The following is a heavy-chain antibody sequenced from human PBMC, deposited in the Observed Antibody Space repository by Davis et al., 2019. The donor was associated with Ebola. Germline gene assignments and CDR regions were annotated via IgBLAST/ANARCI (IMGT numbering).Heavy chain of an antibody. CDR1: GFTVSNNY. V-gene: IGHV3-53*01. Sequence: GESLKISCAASGFTVSNNYMTWVRQAPGRGLEWVSIIYDSGRTYYADSVKGRFTISRDNAKNSLYLQMNSLRAEDTAVYYCARDPGRLGGDDYWGQGTLVTVSS. CDR2: IYDSGRT. J-gene: IGHJ4*02. D-gene: IGHD2-21*01. CDR3: ARDPGRLGGDDY.